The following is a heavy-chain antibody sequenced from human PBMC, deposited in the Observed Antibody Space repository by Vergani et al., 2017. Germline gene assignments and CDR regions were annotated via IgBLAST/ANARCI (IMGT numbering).Heavy chain of an antibody. J-gene: IGHJ6*02. D-gene: IGHD7-27*01. Sequence: QVQLVQSGAEVKKPGSSVKVSCKASGGTFSSYAISWVRQAPGQGLEWMGRIIPIFGTANYAQKFQGRVTITADESTSTAYMELSSLRSEDTAVYYCAREKKTGDYYYYYYGMDVWGQGTTVTVSS. V-gene: IGHV1-69*18. CDR3: AREKKTGDYYYYYYGMDV. CDR2: IIPIFGTA. CDR1: GGTFSSYA.